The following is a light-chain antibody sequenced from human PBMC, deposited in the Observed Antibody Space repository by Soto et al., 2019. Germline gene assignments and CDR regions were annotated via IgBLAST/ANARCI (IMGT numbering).Light chain of an antibody. J-gene: IGKJ1*01. CDR2: GAS. V-gene: IGKV3-15*01. CDR1: QSVSSN. Sequence: EIVMTQSPETLSVSPGERATLSCRASQSVSSNLAWYQQKPGQAPRLLIYGASTRATGIPVRFSGSGSGTEFTLTISSLQSEDFAVYYCQQYNNWPLWTFGQGTKVDIK. CDR3: QQYNNWPLWT.